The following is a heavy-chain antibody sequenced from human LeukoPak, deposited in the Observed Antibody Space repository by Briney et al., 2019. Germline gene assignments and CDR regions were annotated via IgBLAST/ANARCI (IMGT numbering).Heavy chain of an antibody. CDR2: ISYDGSNK. CDR1: GFTVSSNY. J-gene: IGHJ4*02. D-gene: IGHD6-13*01. CDR3: ARAPGIAAARIDY. V-gene: IGHV3-30-3*01. Sequence: GGSLRLSCAASGFTVSSNYMSWVRQAPGKGLEWVAVISYDGSNKYYADSVKGRFTISRDNSKNTLYLQMNSLRAEDTAVYYCARAPGIAAARIDYWGQGTLVTVSS.